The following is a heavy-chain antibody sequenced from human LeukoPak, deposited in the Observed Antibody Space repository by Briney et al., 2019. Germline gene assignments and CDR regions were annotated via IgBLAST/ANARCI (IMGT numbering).Heavy chain of an antibody. D-gene: IGHD6-13*01. CDR3: ARDLQYSSSWFFDY. V-gene: IGHV4-59*01. CDR2: IHYSGST. CDR1: GGSISPYY. Sequence: PSETLSLTCTVSGGSISPYYWSWIRQPPGKGLEWIGYIHYSGSTNYNPSLKSRVSMSVDTSRNQFSLKLNSVTAADTAVYYCARDLQYSSSWFFDYWGQGTLVTVSS. J-gene: IGHJ4*02.